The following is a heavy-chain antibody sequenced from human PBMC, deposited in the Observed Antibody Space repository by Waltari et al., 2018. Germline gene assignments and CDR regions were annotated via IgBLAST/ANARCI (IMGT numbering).Heavy chain of an antibody. CDR1: GFSFSTYG. J-gene: IGHJ3*02. D-gene: IGHD6-6*01. CDR2: IWFDGSKK. CDR3: ARVIRGSSDAFDI. V-gene: IGHV3-33*01. Sequence: QVQLVESGGEVVQPGRSLRPSCAASGFSFSTYGMHWVRQAPGKGLEWVALIWFDGSKKYYADSVKGRFTISRDNSKNTLYLQMSSLRVEDTALYYCARVIRGSSDAFDIWGQGTVVTVSS.